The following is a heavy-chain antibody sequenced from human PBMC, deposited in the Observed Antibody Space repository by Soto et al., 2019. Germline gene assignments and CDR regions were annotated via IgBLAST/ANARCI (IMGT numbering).Heavy chain of an antibody. CDR3: TTQHSSGLFLTFDY. D-gene: IGHD6-19*01. CDR2: IKSKTDGGTT. V-gene: IGHV3-15*01. J-gene: IGHJ4*02. Sequence: GGSLRLSCAASGFTFSNAWMSWVRQAPGKGLEWVGRIKSKTDGGTTDYAAPVKGRFTISRDDSKNTLYLQMNSLKTEDTAVYYCTTQHSSGLFLTFDYWGQGTLVTVSS. CDR1: GFTFSNAW.